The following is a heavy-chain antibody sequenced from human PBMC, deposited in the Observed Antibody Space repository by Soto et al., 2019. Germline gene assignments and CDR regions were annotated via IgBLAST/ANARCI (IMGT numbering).Heavy chain of an antibody. Sequence: SETLSLTCTVSGGYISSSSYYWGWIRQPPGKGLEWIGSIYYSGSTYYNPSLKSRVTISVDTSKNQFSLKLSSVTAADTAVYYCARQSYCSGGSCYLRAFDIWGQGTMVTVSS. CDR3: ARQSYCSGGSCYLRAFDI. V-gene: IGHV4-39*01. J-gene: IGHJ3*02. CDR2: IYYSGST. CDR1: GGYISSSSYY. D-gene: IGHD2-15*01.